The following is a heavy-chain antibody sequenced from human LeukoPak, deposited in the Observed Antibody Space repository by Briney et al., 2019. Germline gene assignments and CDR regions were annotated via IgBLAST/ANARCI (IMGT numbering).Heavy chain of an antibody. CDR2: IYHSGTT. CDR3: ARGAEVGQQLVAGFDY. CDR1: GGSISSGGYF. V-gene: IGHV4-30-2*01. Sequence: PSETLSLTFTVSGGSISSGGYFWTWIRQPPGKGLEWIGYIYHSGTTYYNPSLKSRVTISVDRSKNQFSLRLSSVTAADTAVYYCARGAEVGQQLVAGFDYWGQGTLVTVSS. D-gene: IGHD6-13*01. J-gene: IGHJ4*02.